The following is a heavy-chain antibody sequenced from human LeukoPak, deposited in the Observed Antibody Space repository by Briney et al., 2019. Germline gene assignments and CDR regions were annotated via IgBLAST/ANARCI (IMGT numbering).Heavy chain of an antibody. D-gene: IGHD6-13*01. J-gene: IGHJ5*02. CDR3: AREISSWYRAEGRFDP. CDR2: IKQDGIEK. V-gene: IGHV3-7*01. Sequence: PGGSLRLSCAASGFTFSNYWMSWVRQAPGKGLEWVANIKQDGIEKYYVDSVEGRSTVSRDNAKNSMYLQMNSLRAEDTAVYYCAREISSWYRAEGRFDPWGQGTLATVSS. CDR1: GFTFSNYW.